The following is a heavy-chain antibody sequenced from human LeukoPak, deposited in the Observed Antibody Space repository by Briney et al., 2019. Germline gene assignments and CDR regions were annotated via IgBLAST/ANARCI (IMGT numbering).Heavy chain of an antibody. V-gene: IGHV1-3*01. CDR2: INAGNGNT. Sequence: ASVKVSCKASGYTFTSYAMHWVRQAPGQRLEWMGWINAGNGNTKYSQKFQGRVTITRDTSASTAYMELSSLRSEDTAVYYCARVVTMVRGELDYWGQGTLVTVSS. CDR1: GYTFTSYA. CDR3: ARVVTMVRGELDY. J-gene: IGHJ4*02. D-gene: IGHD3-10*01.